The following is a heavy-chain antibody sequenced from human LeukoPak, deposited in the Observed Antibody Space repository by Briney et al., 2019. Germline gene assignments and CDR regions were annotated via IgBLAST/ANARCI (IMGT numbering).Heavy chain of an antibody. CDR3: ARVPTITFFDY. V-gene: IGHV4-39*07. D-gene: IGHD3-10*01. CDR1: GGSISSSSYY. Sequence: PSETLSLTCTVSGGSISSSSYYWGWIRQPPGKGLEWIGTIYYSGSTYYNPSLKSRVTISVDTSKNQFSLKLSSVTAADTAVYYCARVPTITFFDYWGQGTLVTVSS. J-gene: IGHJ4*02. CDR2: IYYSGST.